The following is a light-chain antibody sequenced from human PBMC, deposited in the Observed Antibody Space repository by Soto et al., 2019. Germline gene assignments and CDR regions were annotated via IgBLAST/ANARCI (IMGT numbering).Light chain of an antibody. CDR1: SSNIGSNT. Sequence: QSVLTQAPSASGTPGQRVTISCSGSSSNIGSNTVSWYQQVPGTAPKLLFYSNDQRPSGVPDRFSGSKSGTSASLAIGGLQSEDEADYYCAAWDGSLNGWVFGGGTKLTVL. V-gene: IGLV1-44*01. J-gene: IGLJ2*01. CDR3: AAWDGSLNGWV. CDR2: SND.